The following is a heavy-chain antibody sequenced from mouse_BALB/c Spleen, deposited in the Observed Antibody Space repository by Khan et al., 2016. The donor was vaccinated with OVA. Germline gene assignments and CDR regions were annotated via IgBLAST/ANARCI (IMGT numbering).Heavy chain of an antibody. Sequence: VKLEVSGPGLVAPSQSLSITCTVSGFSLTSYGVHWVRQPPGKGLEWLGVIWAGGSTNYNSALMSRLSISKDNSKSQVFLQMNSLQTDDTAMYYYARLEDIWGQGTTLTVSS. V-gene: IGHV2-9*02. CDR2: IWAGGST. D-gene: IGHD1-3*01. J-gene: IGHJ2*01. CDR3: ARLEDI. CDR1: GFSLTSYG.